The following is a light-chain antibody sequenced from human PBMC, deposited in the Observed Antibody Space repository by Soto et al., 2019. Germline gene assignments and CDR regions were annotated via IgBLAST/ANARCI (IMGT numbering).Light chain of an antibody. CDR1: QSFSSY. CDR3: QQRSNWPPVIT. V-gene: IGKV3-11*01. CDR2: DAS. Sequence: EIVLTQSPATLSLSPGERVTLSCRASQSFSSYLAWYQQKPGQAPRLLIYDASKRATGTPARFSGRGSGTEFTLTISSLEPEDFAVYYCQQRSNWPPVITFGQGTRLEIK. J-gene: IGKJ5*01.